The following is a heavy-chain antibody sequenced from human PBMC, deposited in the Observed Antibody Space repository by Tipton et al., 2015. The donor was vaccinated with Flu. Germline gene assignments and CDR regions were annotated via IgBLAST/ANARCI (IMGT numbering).Heavy chain of an antibody. D-gene: IGHD3-10*01. CDR3: AHRRPYGSGSYHRFDY. CDR1: GFSLSTSGVG. CDR2: IYWDDDK. J-gene: IGHJ4*02. Sequence: LVKPTQTLTLTCTFSGFSLSTSGVGVGWIRQPPGKALEWLALIYWDDDKRYSPSLKSRLTITKDTSKNQVVLTMTNMDPVDTATYYCAHRRPYGSGSYHRFDYWGQGTLVTVSS. V-gene: IGHV2-5*02.